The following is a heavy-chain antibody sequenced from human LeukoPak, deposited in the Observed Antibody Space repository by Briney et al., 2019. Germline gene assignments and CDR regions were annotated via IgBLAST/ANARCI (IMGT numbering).Heavy chain of an antibody. CDR1: SGSISSYY. D-gene: IGHD2-2*01. CDR2: ISGNTGST. Sequence: ETLSLTCTVSSGSISSYYWSWVRQTPGKGLEWVSGISGNTGSTYYADSVKGRFTISRDNSKNTEYLQMNSLRAEDTAVYYCAKDIVVVPAPVGYFDLWGRGTLVTVSS. V-gene: IGHV3-23*01. J-gene: IGHJ2*01. CDR3: AKDIVVVPAPVGYFDL.